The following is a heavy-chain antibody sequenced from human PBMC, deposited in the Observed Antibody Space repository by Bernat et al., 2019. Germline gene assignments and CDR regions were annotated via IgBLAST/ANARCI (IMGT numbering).Heavy chain of an antibody. CDR2: ISGSGGST. J-gene: IGHJ4*02. D-gene: IGHD2-8*01. V-gene: IGHV3-23*01. CDR1: GFTFSSYA. CDR3: AKDIVLMVYAPLFDY. Sequence: EVQLLESGGGLVQPGGSLRLSCAASGFTFSSYAMSWVRQAPGKGLEWVSAISGSGGSTYYADSVKGRFTISRDNSKNTLYLQMNSLRAEDTTVYYCAKDIVLMVYAPLFDYWGQGTLVTVSS.